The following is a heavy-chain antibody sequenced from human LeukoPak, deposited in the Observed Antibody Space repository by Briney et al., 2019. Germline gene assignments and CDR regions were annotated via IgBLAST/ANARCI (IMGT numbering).Heavy chain of an antibody. J-gene: IGHJ5*02. V-gene: IGHV3-11*01. CDR1: GFTFNDYY. CDR2: INIGGTNT. CDR3: ATDGAGFDT. Sequence: PGGSLRLSCAASGFTFNDYYMSWVRQAPGKGLEWLSYINIGGTNTHYADSVKGRFTISRDNAKKSLYLEMNNLRAEDTAVYYCATDGAGFDTWGQGVLVTVSS.